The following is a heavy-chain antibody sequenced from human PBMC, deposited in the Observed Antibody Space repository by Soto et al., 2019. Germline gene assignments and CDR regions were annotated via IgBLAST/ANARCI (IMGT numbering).Heavy chain of an antibody. D-gene: IGHD5-18*01. J-gene: IGHJ3*02. V-gene: IGHV3-7*05. CDR3: ARDVSPGDSTLYLDAFDI. CDR2: VKRDESRK. CDR1: GFSLSNYW. Sequence: EVQLVASGGGLVRPGESLRLTCVASGFSLSNYWMTWVRQVPGKGLEWVANVKRDESRKSYLDSVRGRFTVSRDNARNSLYLQMDSLRAEDTALYYCARDVSPGDSTLYLDAFDIWGQGTMVTVSS.